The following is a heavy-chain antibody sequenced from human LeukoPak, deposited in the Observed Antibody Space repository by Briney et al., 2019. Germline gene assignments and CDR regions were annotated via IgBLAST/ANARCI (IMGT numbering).Heavy chain of an antibody. CDR2: IYYSGST. CDR3: ARGYQLPPDY. J-gene: IGHJ4*02. Sequence: SETLSLTCAVYGGSFSGYYWSWIRQHPGKGLEWIGYIYYSGSTYYNPSLKSRVTISVDTSKNQFSLKLSSVTAADTAVYYCARGYQLPPDYWGQGTLVTVSS. D-gene: IGHD2-2*01. V-gene: IGHV4-31*11. CDR1: GGSFSGYY.